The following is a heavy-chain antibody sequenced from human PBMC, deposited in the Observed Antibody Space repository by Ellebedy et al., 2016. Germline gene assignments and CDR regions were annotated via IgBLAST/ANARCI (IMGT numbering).Heavy chain of an antibody. CDR3: ARDPVPAAEVYNWFNP. CDR1: GYTFTGYY. V-gene: IGHV1-2*02. J-gene: IGHJ5*02. Sequence: ASVKVSXXASGYTFTGYYMHWVRQAPGQGLEWMGWINPNSGGTNYAQKFQGRVTMTRDTSISTAYMELSRLRSDDTAVYYCARDPVPAAEVYNWFNPWGQGTLVTVSS. D-gene: IGHD2-2*01. CDR2: INPNSGGT.